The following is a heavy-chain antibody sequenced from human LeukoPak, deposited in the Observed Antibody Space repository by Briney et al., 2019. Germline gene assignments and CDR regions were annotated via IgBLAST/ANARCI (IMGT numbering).Heavy chain of an antibody. CDR2: ISGSGGST. D-gene: IGHD1-26*01. CDR1: GFTFSSYA. Sequence: PRGSLRLSCAASGFTFSSYAMSCVRQAPGKGLEWVSAISGSGGSTYYADSVKCRFTISRDNSKNTLYLQMNSLRAEDTAVYYCARKWELLYYYYYGMDVWGQGTTVTVSS. J-gene: IGHJ6*02. V-gene: IGHV3-23*01. CDR3: ARKWELLYYYYYGMDV.